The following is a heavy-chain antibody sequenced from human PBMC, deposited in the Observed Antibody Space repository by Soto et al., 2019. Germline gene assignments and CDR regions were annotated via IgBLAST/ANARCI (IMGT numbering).Heavy chain of an antibody. CDR3: ARGGGVGVAGSAAFDM. J-gene: IGHJ3*02. CDR1: GYPVTAYY. V-gene: IGHV1-2*02. D-gene: IGHD3-3*01. Sequence: QLHLVQSGAVVKKPGASVTVSCSASGYPVTAYYMHWVRQAPGRGLEWMRGLNPATGAAKYTQTFPGRVTMTRATSTSTVFMELSGPTSEDTAVFYCARGGGVGVAGSAAFDMWGQGTLVTVSS. CDR2: LNPATGAA.